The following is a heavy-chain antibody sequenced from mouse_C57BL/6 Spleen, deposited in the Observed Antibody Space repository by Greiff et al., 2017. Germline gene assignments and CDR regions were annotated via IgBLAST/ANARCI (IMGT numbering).Heavy chain of an antibody. CDR1: GFNIKDYY. J-gene: IGHJ3*01. CDR2: IDPEDGET. V-gene: IGHV14-2*01. D-gene: IGHD1-1*01. Sequence: EVQGVESGAELVKPGASVKLSCTASGFNIKDYYMHWVKQRTEQGLEWIGRIDPEDGETKYAPKFQGKATITADTSSNTAYLQLSSLTSEDTAVYYCARDYYGSSYEAWFAYGGQGTLVTVSA. CDR3: ARDYYGSSYEAWFAY.